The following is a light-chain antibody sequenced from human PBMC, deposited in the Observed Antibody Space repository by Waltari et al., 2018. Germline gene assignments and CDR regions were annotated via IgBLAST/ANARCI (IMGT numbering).Light chain of an antibody. J-gene: IGKJ4*01. Sequence: ILLTQSPSTLSLSPGERATLSCRARQSVSSYLAWYQQKPGQARRLLIYDASSRATGIPARFSGSGSGTDFALTISSLEPEDFAVYYCQQRSNWLTVGGGTKVEIK. V-gene: IGKV3-11*01. CDR3: QQRSNWLT. CDR2: DAS. CDR1: QSVSSY.